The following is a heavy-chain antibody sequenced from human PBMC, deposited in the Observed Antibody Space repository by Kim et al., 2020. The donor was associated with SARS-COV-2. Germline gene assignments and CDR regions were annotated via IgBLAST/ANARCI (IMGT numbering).Heavy chain of an antibody. V-gene: IGHV4-31*03. CDR3: ARNYCSTTSCHPFDY. CDR1: GGSISSGGYY. CDR2: IYYSGST. D-gene: IGHD2-2*01. Sequence: SETLSLTCTVSGGSISSGGYYWSWIRQHPGKGLEWIGYIYYSGSTSYIPSLKSRVTISVDTSKNQFSLKVSSVTAADTAVYYCARNYCSTTSCHPFDYWG. J-gene: IGHJ4*01.